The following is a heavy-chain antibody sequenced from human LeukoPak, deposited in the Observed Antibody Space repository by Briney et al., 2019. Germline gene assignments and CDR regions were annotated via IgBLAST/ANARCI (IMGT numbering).Heavy chain of an antibody. D-gene: IGHD1-1*01. J-gene: IGHJ4*01. CDR2: ITAYNGNR. CDR1: VGTFSSYA. CDR3: ARDNDKVVDH. Sequence: ASVKVSCKASVGTFSSYAISWVRQAPGQGLEWMGWITAYNGNRLYAQRFQGRITLTTDTSTSTSYMELRSLEYDDTAIYYCARDNDKVVDHWGQGTLVTVSS. V-gene: IGHV1-18*01.